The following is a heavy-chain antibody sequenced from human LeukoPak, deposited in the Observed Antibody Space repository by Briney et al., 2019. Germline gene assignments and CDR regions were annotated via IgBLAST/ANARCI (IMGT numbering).Heavy chain of an antibody. J-gene: IGHJ6*03. CDR1: GGSFSGYY. CDR2: INHSGST. V-gene: IGHV4-34*01. Sequence: PSETLSLTCAVYGGSFSGYYWSWIRQPPGKGLEWIGEINHSGSTNYNPSLKSRVTISVDTSKNQFSLKLSSVTAADTAVYYCAREFPIGIMDVWGKGTTVTVSS. D-gene: IGHD1-14*01. CDR3: AREFPIGIMDV.